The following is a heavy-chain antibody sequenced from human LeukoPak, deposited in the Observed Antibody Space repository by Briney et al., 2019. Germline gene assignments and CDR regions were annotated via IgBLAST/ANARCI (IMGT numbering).Heavy chain of an antibody. CDR1: GFTVSSNY. D-gene: IGHD2-2*01. Sequence: GGSLRLSCAASGFTVSSNYMSWVRQAPGKGLEWVSVIYSGGSTYYADSVKGRFTISRHNSKNTLYLQMNSLRAEDTAVYYCAMGRGGYCSSTSCYAPDVWGQGTTVTVSS. V-gene: IGHV3-53*04. CDR3: AMGRGGYCSSTSCYAPDV. J-gene: IGHJ6*02. CDR2: IYSGGST.